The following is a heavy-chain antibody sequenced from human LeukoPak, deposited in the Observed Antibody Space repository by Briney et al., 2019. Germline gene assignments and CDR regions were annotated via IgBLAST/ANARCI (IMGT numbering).Heavy chain of an antibody. CDR2: IYYSGST. J-gene: IGHJ4*02. CDR3: ASTHNWNYWIDF. CDR1: GGSISSYY. D-gene: IGHD1-7*01. V-gene: IGHV4-59*12. Sequence: SETLSLTCTVSGGSISSYYWSWIRQPPGKGLEWIGYIYYSGSTNYNPSLKSRVTISVDTSKNQFSPKLSSVTPEDTAVYYCASTHNWNYWIDFWAQGTLVTVSS.